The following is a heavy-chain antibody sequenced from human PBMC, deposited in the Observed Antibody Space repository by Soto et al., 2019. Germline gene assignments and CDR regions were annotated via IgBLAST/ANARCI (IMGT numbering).Heavy chain of an antibody. CDR3: ARREIKGPIDY. D-gene: IGHD1-26*01. V-gene: IGHV4-28*01. J-gene: IGHJ4*02. CDR1: GYSISSSNW. CDR2: IYYSGTT. Sequence: SETLSLTCAVSGYSISSSNWWGWIRQPPGKGLEWIGYIYYSGTTYYNPSLKSRVTMSVDTSKNQFSLKLTSVTAVDTTVYYWARREIKGPIDYWGRGTLVTVSS.